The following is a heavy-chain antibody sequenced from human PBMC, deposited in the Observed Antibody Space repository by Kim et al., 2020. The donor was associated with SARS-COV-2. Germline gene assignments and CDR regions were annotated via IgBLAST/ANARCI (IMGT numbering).Heavy chain of an antibody. J-gene: IGHJ4*02. Sequence: GGSLRLSCAASGFTFSTYWMTWVRQAPGKGLEWVANINQGGTEKYYVDSVKGRFTISRDNAKNSLFLHVNSLRVEDTAVYYCARTHYGDDGWDQG. D-gene: IGHD4-17*01. V-gene: IGHV3-7*01. CDR3: ARTHYGDDG. CDR1: GFTFSTYW. CDR2: INQGGTEK.